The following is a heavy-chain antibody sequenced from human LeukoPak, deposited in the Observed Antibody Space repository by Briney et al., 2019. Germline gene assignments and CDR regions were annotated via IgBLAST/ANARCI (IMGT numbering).Heavy chain of an antibody. CDR1: GFTFDDYA. J-gene: IGHJ6*02. V-gene: IGHV3-9*01. Sequence: PGGSLGLSCAASGFTFDDYAMHWVRQAPGKGLEWVSGISWNSRSIGYADSVKGRFTISRDNAKNSLYLQMNSLRAEDTALYYCAKDRLSSGYSSSWYYYYGMDVWGQGTTVTVSS. CDR2: ISWNSRSI. CDR3: AKDRLSSGYSSSWYYYYGMDV. D-gene: IGHD6-13*01.